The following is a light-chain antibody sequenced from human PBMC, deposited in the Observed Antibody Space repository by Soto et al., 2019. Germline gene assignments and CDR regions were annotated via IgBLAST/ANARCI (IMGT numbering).Light chain of an antibody. V-gene: IGKV1-12*01. Sequence: DLQMTQSPSSVSASVGDRVTITCRASQGISTYLAWYQQRPGKAPTLLIYAASSLQSGVPSRFSGSGSGTDFTLTISSLQPEDSATYYCQQANSIPLTFGGGTKVEI. CDR2: AAS. CDR1: QGISTY. CDR3: QQANSIPLT. J-gene: IGKJ4*01.